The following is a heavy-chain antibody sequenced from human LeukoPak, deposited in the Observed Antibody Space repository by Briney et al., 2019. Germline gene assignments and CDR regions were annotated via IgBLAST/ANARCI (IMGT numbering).Heavy chain of an antibody. CDR1: GYTFTDYY. CDR2: INPNSGGT. D-gene: IGHD1-26*01. CDR3: ARGTSGSYRSTQNNWFDP. J-gene: IGHJ5*02. Sequence: ASVKVSCKASGYTFTDYYMHWVRQAPGQGLEWMGWINPNSGGTNYAQKFQGRVTMTRDTSTSTVYMELSSLRSEDTAVYYCARGTSGSYRSTQNNWFDPWGQGTLVTVSS. V-gene: IGHV1-2*02.